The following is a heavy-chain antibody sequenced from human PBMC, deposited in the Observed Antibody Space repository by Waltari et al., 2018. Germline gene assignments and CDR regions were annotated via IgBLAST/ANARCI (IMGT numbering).Heavy chain of an antibody. CDR2: IYTSGST. V-gene: IGHV4-61*09. Sequence: QVQLQESGPGLVKPSQTLSLTCTVSGGSISSGSYYWSWIRQPAGKGLEWIGYIYTSGSTNYNPSLKSRVTISVDTSKNQFSLKLSSETAADTAVYYCAREAVAGPHFDYWGQGTLVTVSS. J-gene: IGHJ4*02. CDR3: AREAVAGPHFDY. D-gene: IGHD6-19*01. CDR1: GGSISSGSYY.